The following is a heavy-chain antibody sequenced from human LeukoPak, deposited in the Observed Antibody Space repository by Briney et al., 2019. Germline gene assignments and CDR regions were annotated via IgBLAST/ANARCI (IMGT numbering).Heavy chain of an antibody. D-gene: IGHD3-10*01. Sequence: GGSLRLSCAASAVTFSSYWMHWVRQAPGKGLVWVSRINSDGSSTNYADSVKGRFTISRDNAKNTLYLQVNSLRAEDTAVYYCAREYGSGSYYMGYWGQGTLVTVSS. V-gene: IGHV3-74*01. CDR3: AREYGSGSYYMGY. CDR2: INSDGSST. CDR1: AVTFSSYW. J-gene: IGHJ4*02.